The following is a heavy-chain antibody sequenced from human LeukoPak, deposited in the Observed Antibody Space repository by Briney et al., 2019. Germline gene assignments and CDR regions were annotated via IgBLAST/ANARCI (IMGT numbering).Heavy chain of an antibody. CDR3: ANPAIMITFGGVIAPGEYYFDY. CDR2: ISGSGGST. J-gene: IGHJ4*02. CDR1: GFTFSSYA. Sequence: GGSLRLSCAASGFTFSSYAMSWVRQAPGKGREWVSAISGSGGSTYYADSVKGRFTISRDNSKNTLYLQMNSLSAEDTAVYYCANPAIMITFGGVIAPGEYYFDYWGQGTLVTVSS. V-gene: IGHV3-23*01. D-gene: IGHD3-16*02.